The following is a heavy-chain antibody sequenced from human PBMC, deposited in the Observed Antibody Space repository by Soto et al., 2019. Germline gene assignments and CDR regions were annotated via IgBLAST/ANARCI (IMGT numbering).Heavy chain of an antibody. Sequence: SLTCSVSGGSTNSGGYYWSWIRQHPGKGLEWIGYIYYSGSTYYNPSLKSRVTISIDTSKNQFSLKLSSVTAADTAVYYCARTYTSSPYFDYWGQGTLVTVSS. J-gene: IGHJ4*02. CDR2: IYYSGST. D-gene: IGHD6-6*01. V-gene: IGHV4-31*03. CDR3: ARTYTSSPYFDY. CDR1: GGSTNSGGYY.